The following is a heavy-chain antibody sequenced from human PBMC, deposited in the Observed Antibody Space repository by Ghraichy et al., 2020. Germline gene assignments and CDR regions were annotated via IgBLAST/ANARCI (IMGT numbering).Heavy chain of an antibody. V-gene: IGHV3-21*01. J-gene: IGHJ5*02. Sequence: LSLTCAASGFTFSSYSMNWVRQAPGKGLEWVSSISSSSSYIYYADSVKGRFTISRDNAKNSLYLQMNSLRAEDTAVYYCARDLSDRAAMVTGNWFDPWGQGTLVTVSS. CDR3: ARDLSDRAAMVTGNWFDP. CDR1: GFTFSSYS. CDR2: ISSSSSYI. D-gene: IGHD5-18*01.